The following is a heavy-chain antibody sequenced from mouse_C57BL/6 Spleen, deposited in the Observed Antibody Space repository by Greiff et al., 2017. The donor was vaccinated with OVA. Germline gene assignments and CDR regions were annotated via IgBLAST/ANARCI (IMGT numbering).Heavy chain of an antibody. V-gene: IGHV3-6*01. CDR1: GYSITSGYY. CDR3: ARTRRDFDY. J-gene: IGHJ2*01. CDR2: ISYDGSN. Sequence: EVKLVESGPGLVKPSQSLSLTCSVTGYSITSGYYWNWIRQFPGNKLEWMGYISYDGSNNYNPSLKNRISITRDTSKNQFFLKLNSVTTEDTATYYCARTRRDFDYWGQGTTLTVSS.